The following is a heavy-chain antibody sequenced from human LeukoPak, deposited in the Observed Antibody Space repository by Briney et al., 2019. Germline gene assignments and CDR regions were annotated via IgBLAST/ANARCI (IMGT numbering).Heavy chain of an antibody. CDR1: GYTFTTYW. D-gene: IGHD3-10*01. CDR2: IHPGDSDT. J-gene: IGHJ4*02. CDR3: ARRRSSTLIDY. V-gene: IGHV5-51*01. Sequence: PGESLKISCKSSGYTFTTYWIGWVRQMPGKGLEWMGIIHPGDSDTTYSPSFQGQVTISADKSISTAYLQWNSLKASDTAMYFCARRRSSTLIDYWGQGTLVTVSS.